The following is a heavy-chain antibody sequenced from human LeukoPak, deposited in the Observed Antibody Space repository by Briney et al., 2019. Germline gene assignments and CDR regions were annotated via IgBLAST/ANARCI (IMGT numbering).Heavy chain of an antibody. Sequence: GGSLRLSCAASGFTFSSYAMSWVRQAPGKGLEWVSAISGSGGSTYYADSVKCRFTISRDNSKNTLYLQMNSLRAEDTAVYYCAKDLESVYYYDSSGYYSRPGYFDYWGQGTLVTVSS. CDR1: GFTFSSYA. J-gene: IGHJ4*02. V-gene: IGHV3-23*01. CDR3: AKDLESVYYYDSSGYYSRPGYFDY. D-gene: IGHD3-22*01. CDR2: ISGSGGST.